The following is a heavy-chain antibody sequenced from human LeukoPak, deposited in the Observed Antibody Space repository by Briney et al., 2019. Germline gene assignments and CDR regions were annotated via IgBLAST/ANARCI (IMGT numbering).Heavy chain of an antibody. J-gene: IGHJ4*02. D-gene: IGHD3-3*01. V-gene: IGHV4-34*01. CDR3: ASGGYYDFWSGFDY. CDR1: GGSFSGYY. Sequence: SETLSLTCAVYGGSFSGYYWSWIRQPPGKGLEWIGEINHSGSTNYNPSLKSRVTISVDTSKNQFSLKLSSVTAADTAVYYCASGGYYDFWSGFDYWGQGTLVTVSS. CDR2: INHSGST.